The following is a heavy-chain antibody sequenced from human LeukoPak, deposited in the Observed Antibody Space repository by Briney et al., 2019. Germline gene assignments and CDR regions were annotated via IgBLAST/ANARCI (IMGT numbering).Heavy chain of an antibody. CDR1: GGTFSSYA. J-gene: IGHJ3*02. Sequence: SVKVSCKASGGTFSSYAIRWVRQAPGQGLEWMGRIIPILGIANYAQKFQGRVTITADKSTSTAYMELSSLRSEDTAVYYCARDRYCGGDCYSDAFDIWGQGTMVTVSS. D-gene: IGHD2-21*02. CDR2: IIPILGIA. CDR3: ARDRYCGGDCYSDAFDI. V-gene: IGHV1-69*04.